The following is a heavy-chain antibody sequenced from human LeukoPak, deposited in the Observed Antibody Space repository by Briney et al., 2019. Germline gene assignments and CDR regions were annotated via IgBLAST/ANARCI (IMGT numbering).Heavy chain of an antibody. V-gene: IGHV3-23*01. CDR3: AKDRARGYSGYDPRGDY. CDR2: ISGSGGST. D-gene: IGHD5-12*01. CDR1: GFTFSSYA. Sequence: GGSLRLSCAASGFTFSSYAMSWVRQAPGKGLEWVSAISGSGGSTYYADSVKGRFAISRDNSKNTLYLQMNSLRAEDTAVYYCAKDRARGYSGYDPRGDYWGQGTLVTVSS. J-gene: IGHJ4*02.